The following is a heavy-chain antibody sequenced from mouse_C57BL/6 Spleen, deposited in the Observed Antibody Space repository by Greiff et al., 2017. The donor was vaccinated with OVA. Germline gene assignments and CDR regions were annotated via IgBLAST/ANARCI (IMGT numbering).Heavy chain of an antibody. V-gene: IGHV1-66*01. Sequence: QVQLKQSGPELVKPGASVKISCKASGYSFTSYYIHWVKQRPGQGLEWIGWIYPGSGNTKYNEKFKGKATLTADTSSSTAYMQLSSLTSEDSAVYYCARTLYYDYEYFDYWGQGTTLTVSS. CDR2: IYPGSGNT. D-gene: IGHD2-4*01. CDR1: GYSFTSYY. J-gene: IGHJ2*01. CDR3: ARTLYYDYEYFDY.